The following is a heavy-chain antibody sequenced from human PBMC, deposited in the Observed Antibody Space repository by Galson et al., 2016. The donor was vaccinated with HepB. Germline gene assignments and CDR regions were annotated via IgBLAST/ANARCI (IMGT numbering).Heavy chain of an antibody. D-gene: IGHD3-16*01. CDR1: GGSISSYY. Sequence: SETLSLTCTVSGGSISSYYWSWIRQPPGKGLEWIGYIYYIGSTDYNPSLKSRVTISVDTSKNQFSLKLNSVTAADTAVYFCAGFNQGGCFDSWGQGILVTVSS. J-gene: IGHJ4*02. CDR2: IYYIGST. CDR3: AGFNQGGCFDS. V-gene: IGHV4-59*01.